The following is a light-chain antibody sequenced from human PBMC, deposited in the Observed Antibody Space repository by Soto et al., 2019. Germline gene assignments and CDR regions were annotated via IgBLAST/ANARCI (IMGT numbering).Light chain of an antibody. Sequence: QSALTQPASVSGSPGQSITISCTGTSSDVGSYNLVSWYQQHPGKAPKLMIYEVSKRPSGVSNRFSGSKSGNTASLTISGLQAEDEADYYCCQYAGSSTFYVFGTGTKVTVL. CDR1: SSDVGSYNL. J-gene: IGLJ1*01. CDR2: EVS. V-gene: IGLV2-23*02. CDR3: CQYAGSSTFYV.